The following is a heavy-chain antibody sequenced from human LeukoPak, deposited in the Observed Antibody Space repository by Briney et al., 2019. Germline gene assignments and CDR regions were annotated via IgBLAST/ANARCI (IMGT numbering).Heavy chain of an antibody. Sequence: GASVKVSCKASGYTFTGYYMHWVRQAPGQRLEWMGRINPNSGGTNYAQKFQGRVTMTRDTSISTAYMGLSRLRSDDTAVYYCARIIAVAAKEVDYWGQGTLVTVSS. CDR1: GYTFTGYY. D-gene: IGHD6-19*01. J-gene: IGHJ4*02. CDR2: INPNSGGT. V-gene: IGHV1-2*06. CDR3: ARIIAVAAKEVDY.